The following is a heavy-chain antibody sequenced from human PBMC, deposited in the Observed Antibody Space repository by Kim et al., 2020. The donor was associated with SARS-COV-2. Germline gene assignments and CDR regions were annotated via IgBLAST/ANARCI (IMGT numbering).Heavy chain of an antibody. J-gene: IGHJ2*01. CDR2: IFYTGST. Sequence: SETLSLTCTVSNGSISSSSYYWGWIRQPPGKGLEWIGSIFYTGSTYYNPSLKSRVTISVDTSKNHFSLKLSSVTAADTAVYYCARHPPRIYDPRFGGHWYFDLWGRGTLVTVSS. V-gene: IGHV4-39*01. CDR3: ARHPPRIYDPRFGGHWYFDL. CDR1: NGSISSSSYY. D-gene: IGHD3-3*01.